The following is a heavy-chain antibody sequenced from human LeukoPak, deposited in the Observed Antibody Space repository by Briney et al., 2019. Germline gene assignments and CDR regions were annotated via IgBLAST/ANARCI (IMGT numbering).Heavy chain of an antibody. Sequence: SETLSLTCTVYGGSFIGHWWSWIRQPPGKGLEWIGDIFYSGSNNYNPSLKSRLSISLDTSKNQFSLKLSSVTAADTAMCYCARRNPADASIDFWGQGTLVSASP. CDR1: GGSFIGHW. CDR2: IFYSGSN. D-gene: IGHD2/OR15-2a*01. V-gene: IGHV4-59*08. J-gene: IGHJ4*02. CDR3: ARRNPADASIDF.